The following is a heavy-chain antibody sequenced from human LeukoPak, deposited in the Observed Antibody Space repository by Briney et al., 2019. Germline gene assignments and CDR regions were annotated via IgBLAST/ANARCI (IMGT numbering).Heavy chain of an antibody. D-gene: IGHD3-9*01. CDR2: INHGGST. CDR1: GGSFSGYY. Sequence: KPSETLSLTCAVYGGSFSGYYWSWIRQPPGKGLEWIGEINHGGSTNYNPSLKSRLTISVDTSKNQFSPKLSSVTATDTAVYYCAREGVYYDILAAYYRPYYFDFWGQGTLVTVYS. V-gene: IGHV4-34*01. J-gene: IGHJ4*02. CDR3: AREGVYYDILAAYYRPYYFDF.